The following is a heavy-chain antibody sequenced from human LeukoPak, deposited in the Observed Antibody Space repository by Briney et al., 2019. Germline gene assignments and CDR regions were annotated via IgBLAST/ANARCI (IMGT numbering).Heavy chain of an antibody. CDR1: GYTFTSYD. V-gene: IGHV1-8*01. D-gene: IGHD2-2*01. CDR2: MNPNSGNT. Sequence: ASVKVSCKASGYTFTSYDINWVRQATGQELEWMGWMNPNSGNTDYAPKFQGRVTMTRNTSITTAYMELSSLRSEDTAVYYCARAQRYCAGTSCYAPVAYWGQGTLVTVSS. CDR3: ARAQRYCAGTSCYAPVAY. J-gene: IGHJ4*02.